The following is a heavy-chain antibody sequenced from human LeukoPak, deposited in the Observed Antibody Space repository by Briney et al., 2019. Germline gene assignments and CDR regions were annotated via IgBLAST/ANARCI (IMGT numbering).Heavy chain of an antibody. CDR2: IYYSGST. Sequence: PSETLSLTCTVSGGSISSSSYYWGWIRQPPGKGLEWIGSIYYSGSTYYNPSLKSRVTMSVDTSKNQFSLKLSSVTAADTAVYYCAGSYDSSGYYYYFDYWGQGTLVTVSS. V-gene: IGHV4-39*07. D-gene: IGHD3-22*01. CDR1: GGSISSSSYY. CDR3: AGSYDSSGYYYYFDY. J-gene: IGHJ4*02.